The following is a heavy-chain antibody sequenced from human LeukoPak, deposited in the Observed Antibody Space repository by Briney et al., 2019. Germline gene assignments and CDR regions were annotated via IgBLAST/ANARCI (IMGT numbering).Heavy chain of an antibody. CDR2: VRADNGKT. V-gene: IGHV1-18*01. D-gene: IGHD4-11*01. J-gene: IGHJ4*02. CDR1: GYKFKNYG. Sequence: ASVKVSCKTPGYKFKNYGISWVRQAPGQGLEWMGWVRADNGKTDYTQKFQDRVTMTADTSTNTAYMELRSLRSDDTAVYCCARDRSNSDFWGQGTLVTVS. CDR3: ARDRSNSDF.